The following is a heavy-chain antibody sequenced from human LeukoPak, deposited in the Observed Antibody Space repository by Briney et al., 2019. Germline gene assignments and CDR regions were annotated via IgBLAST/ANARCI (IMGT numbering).Heavy chain of an antibody. CDR2: MNPNSGNT. V-gene: IGHV1-8*01. CDR1: GYTFTSYD. D-gene: IGHD3-10*01. Sequence: ASVKVSCKASGYTFTSYDINWGRQATGQGLEWMGWMNPNSGNTGYAQKFQGRVTMTRNTSISTAYMELSSLRSEDTAVYYCATYYYGSGSYIDYWGQGTLVTVSS. CDR3: ATYYYGSGSYIDY. J-gene: IGHJ4*02.